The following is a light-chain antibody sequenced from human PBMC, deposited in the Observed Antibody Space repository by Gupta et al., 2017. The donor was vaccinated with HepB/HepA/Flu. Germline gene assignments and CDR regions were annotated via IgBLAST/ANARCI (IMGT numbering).Light chain of an antibody. J-gene: IGKJ2*01. Sequence: DIQMTQSPSTLSASVGDRVTITCRASQSISSWLAWYQQKPGKAPKLLIYKASSLERGVRSRFSGSGNGTEFTLTISSRQPEDFAAYYCQQENSDSLMYTFGQGTKLEIK. CDR3: QQENSDSLMYT. V-gene: IGKV1-5*03. CDR1: QSISSW. CDR2: KAS.